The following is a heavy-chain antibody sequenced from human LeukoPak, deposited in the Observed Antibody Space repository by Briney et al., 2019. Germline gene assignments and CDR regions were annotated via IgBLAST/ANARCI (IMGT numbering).Heavy chain of an antibody. CDR1: GFTLSSYR. D-gene: IGHD4-23*01. J-gene: IGHJ3*02. CDR2: INYDGTST. Sequence: PGGPLRLSCAASGFTLSSYRLHWVRQAPGKGLVWVSRINYDGTSTLYADSVKGRFTISTDNARNTLYLQINSLRAEDMGVYYCAREYVGNRRAFDIWGQGTMVTVSS. V-gene: IGHV3-74*01. CDR3: AREYVGNRRAFDI.